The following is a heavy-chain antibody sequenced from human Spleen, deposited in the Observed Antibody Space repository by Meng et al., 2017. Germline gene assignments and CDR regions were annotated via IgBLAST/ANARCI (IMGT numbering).Heavy chain of an antibody. CDR3: ARGYYDSSGYLEAFDM. J-gene: IGHJ3*02. D-gene: IGHD3-22*01. CDR2: INPNSGGT. Sequence: ASVKVSCKASGYTFTGYYMHWVRQAPGQGLEWMGWINPNSGGTNYAQKFQGRVTMTRDTSISTAYMELSRLRSDDTAVYYCARGYYDSSGYLEAFDMWGQGTMVTVSS. CDR1: GYTFTGYY. V-gene: IGHV1-2*02.